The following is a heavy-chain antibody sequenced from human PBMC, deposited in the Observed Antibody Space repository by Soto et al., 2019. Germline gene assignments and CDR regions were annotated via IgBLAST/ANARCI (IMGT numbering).Heavy chain of an antibody. V-gene: IGHV1-69*06. CDR2: IIPIFGTA. D-gene: IGHD2-15*01. Sequence: GASVKVSCKASGGTFSSYAISWVRQAPGQGLEWMGGIIPIFGTANYAQKFQGRVTITADKSTSTAYMERSSLRSEDTAVYYCATWRWTASYYYGMDVWGQGTTVTVSS. J-gene: IGHJ6*02. CDR3: ATWRWTASYYYGMDV. CDR1: GGTFSSYA.